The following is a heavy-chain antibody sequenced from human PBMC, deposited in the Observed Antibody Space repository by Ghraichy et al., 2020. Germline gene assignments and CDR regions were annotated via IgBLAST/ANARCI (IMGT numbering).Heavy chain of an antibody. V-gene: IGHV3-23*01. CDR3: ARRSAALWYFDV. Sequence: GGSLRLSCAGSGFIFSNHGMAWVRQFPGKGLEWVSFISASGINIYHADSVKGRFTISRDNSKNTLSLQMNTLRVDDTAVYYCARRSAALWYFDVWGRGTLVTVSS. CDR1: GFIFSNHG. CDR2: ISASGINI. J-gene: IGHJ2*01.